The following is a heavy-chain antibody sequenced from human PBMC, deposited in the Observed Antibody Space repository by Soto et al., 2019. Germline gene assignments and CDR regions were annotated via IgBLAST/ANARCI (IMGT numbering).Heavy chain of an antibody. CDR1: GFTFSSYA. J-gene: IGHJ4*02. V-gene: IGHV3-23*01. CDR3: ANAPLWFGEFDY. Sequence: GGSLRLSCAASGFTFSSYAMSWVRQAPGKGLEWVSAISGSGGSTYYADSVKGRFTISRDNSKNTLYLQMNSLRAEDTAVYYCANAPLWFGEFDYWGQGTLVTVSS. CDR2: ISGSGGST. D-gene: IGHD3-10*01.